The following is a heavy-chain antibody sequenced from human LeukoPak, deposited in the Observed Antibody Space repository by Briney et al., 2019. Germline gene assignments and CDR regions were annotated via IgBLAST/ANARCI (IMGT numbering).Heavy chain of an antibody. CDR3: AIAAEYSSLGGGYYYYGMDV. CDR2: INPSGGST. V-gene: IGHV1-46*01. Sequence: GASVKVSCKASGYTFTSYYMHWVRQAPGQGLEWMGIINPSGGSTSYAQKFQGRVTMTRDTSTSTVYMELSSLRSEDTAVYYCAIAAEYSSLGGGYYYYGMDVWGQGTTVTVSS. D-gene: IGHD6-6*01. J-gene: IGHJ6*02. CDR1: GYTFTSYY.